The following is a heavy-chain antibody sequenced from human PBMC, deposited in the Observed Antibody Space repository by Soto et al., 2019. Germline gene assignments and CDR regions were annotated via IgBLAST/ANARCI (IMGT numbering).Heavy chain of an antibody. CDR1: GYTFTSYD. Sequence: QVQLVQSGAEVKKPGASVKVSCKASGYTFTSYDINWVRQATGQGLEWMGWMNPNSGNTGYAQKFQGRVTMTRNTSISTAYMELSSLRSEDTAVYYCARKSSFNDYYYYGMDVWGQGTTVTVSS. J-gene: IGHJ6*02. V-gene: IGHV1-8*01. CDR2: MNPNSGNT. CDR3: ARKSSFNDYYYYGMDV.